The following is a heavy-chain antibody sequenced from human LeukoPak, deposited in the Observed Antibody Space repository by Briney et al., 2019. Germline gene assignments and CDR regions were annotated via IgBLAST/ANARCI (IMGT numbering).Heavy chain of an antibody. D-gene: IGHD6-19*01. CDR1: GGSFSGYY. J-gene: IGHJ4*02. Sequence: PSETLSLTCAVYGGSFSGYYWSWIRQPPGKGLEWIGEINHSGSTNYNPSLKSRVTISVDTSKNQFSLKLSSVTAADTAVYYCARRKLYSSGLDYWGQGTLVTVSS. CDR3: ARRKLYSSGLDY. V-gene: IGHV4-34*01. CDR2: INHSGST.